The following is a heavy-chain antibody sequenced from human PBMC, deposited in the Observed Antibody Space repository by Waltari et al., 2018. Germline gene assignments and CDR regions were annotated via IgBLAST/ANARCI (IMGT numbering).Heavy chain of an antibody. V-gene: IGHV3-49*03. CDR3: TRVWYSGSYYVDY. D-gene: IGHD1-26*01. CDR2: IRSKAYGGTT. CDR1: GFTFGDYA. J-gene: IGHJ4*02. Sequence: EVQLVESGGGLVQPGRSLRLSCTASGFTFGDYAMSWFRQAPGKGLEWVGFIRSKAYGGTTEYAASVKGRFTISRDDSTSIAYLQMNSLKTEDTAVYYCTRVWYSGSYYVDYWGQGTLVTVSS.